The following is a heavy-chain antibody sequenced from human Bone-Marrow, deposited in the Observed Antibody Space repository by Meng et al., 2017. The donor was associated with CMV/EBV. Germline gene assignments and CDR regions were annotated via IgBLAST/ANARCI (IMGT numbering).Heavy chain of an antibody. CDR3: ARGSYCSSTSCHARD. CDR2: IIPIFGTA. J-gene: IGHJ4*02. V-gene: IGHV1-69*05. Sequence: SVKVSCKASGYTFTGYYMHWVRQAPGQGLEWMGGIIPIFGTANYAQKFQGRVTITTDESTSTAYMELSSLRSEDTAVYYCARGSYCSSTSCHARDWGQGTLVTVSS. D-gene: IGHD2-2*01. CDR1: GYTFTGYY.